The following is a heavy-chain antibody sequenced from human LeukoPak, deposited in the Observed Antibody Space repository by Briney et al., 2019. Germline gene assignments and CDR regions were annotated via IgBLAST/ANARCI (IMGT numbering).Heavy chain of an antibody. J-gene: IGHJ3*02. D-gene: IGHD1-7*01. CDR1: GYTFTGYY. V-gene: IGHV1-18*04. CDR2: ISAYNGNT. CDR3: ARAARTGTDDAFDI. Sequence: GASVKVSCKASGYTFTGYYMHWVRQAPGQGLEWMGWISAYNGNTNYAQKLQGGVTMTTDTSTSTAYMELRSLRSDDTAVYYCARAARTGTDDAFDIWGQGTMVTVSS.